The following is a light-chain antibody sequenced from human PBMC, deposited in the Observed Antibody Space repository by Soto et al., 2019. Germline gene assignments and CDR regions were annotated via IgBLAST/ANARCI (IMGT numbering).Light chain of an antibody. V-gene: IGLV1-40*01. Sequence: QAVVTQPPSVSGAPGQRVTISCTGSRSNIGASHDVHWYQQLPGTAPKLLIRADSNRPSGVPDRFSGSKSGTSASLTITGLQAEDEADYYCAAWDDSLSGYVFGTGTKLTVL. CDR2: ADS. CDR3: AAWDDSLSGYV. CDR1: RSNIGASHD. J-gene: IGLJ1*01.